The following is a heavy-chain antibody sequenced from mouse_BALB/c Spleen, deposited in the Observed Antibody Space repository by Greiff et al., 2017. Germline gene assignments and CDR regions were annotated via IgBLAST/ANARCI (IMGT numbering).Heavy chain of an antibody. CDR2: ISDGGSYT. CDR3: AREQYYGTMDY. V-gene: IGHV5-4*02. Sequence: EVMLVESGGGLVKPGGSLKLSCAASGFTFSDYYMYWVRQTPEKRLEWVATISDGGSYTYYPDSVKGRFTISRDNAKNNLYLQMSSLKSEDTAMYYCAREQYYGTMDYWGQGTSVTVSS. D-gene: IGHD1-2*01. J-gene: IGHJ4*01. CDR1: GFTFSDYY.